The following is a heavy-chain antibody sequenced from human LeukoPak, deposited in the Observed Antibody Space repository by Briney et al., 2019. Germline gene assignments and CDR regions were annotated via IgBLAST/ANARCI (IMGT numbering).Heavy chain of an antibody. Sequence: GASLRLSCAASGFTFSNYAMSWLRQAPGEVLEWVSAILGSGGSTYYADSVKGRFTVSRDNSKSTLYLQMNSLRAEDTALYYCAKWGDYDVLTGYYVPDYWGQGTLVTVSS. V-gene: IGHV3-23*01. CDR1: GFTFSNYA. CDR3: AKWGDYDVLTGYYVPDY. J-gene: IGHJ4*02. D-gene: IGHD3-9*01. CDR2: ILGSGGST.